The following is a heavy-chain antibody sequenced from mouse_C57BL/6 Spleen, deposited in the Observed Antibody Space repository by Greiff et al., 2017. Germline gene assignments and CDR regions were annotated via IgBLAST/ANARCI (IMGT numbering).Heavy chain of an antibody. Sequence: VQLQQSVAELVRPGASVKLSCTASGFNITNTYMHWVKPRPEQGLEWIGRIDPANGTTKYAPKFPGKATITADTSSNTAYLQLSSLTSEDTAIYYCAGYGYDGGAWFAYWGQGTLVTVFA. J-gene: IGHJ3*01. CDR1: GFNITNTY. D-gene: IGHD2-2*01. CDR3: AGYGYDGGAWFAY. CDR2: IDPANGTT. V-gene: IGHV14-3*01.